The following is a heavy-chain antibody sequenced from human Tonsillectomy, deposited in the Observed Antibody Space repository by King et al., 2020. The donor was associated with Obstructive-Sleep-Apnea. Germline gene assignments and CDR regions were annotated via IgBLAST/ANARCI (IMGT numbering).Heavy chain of an antibody. D-gene: IGHD2-2*01. Sequence: VQLVESGGGVVQPGGSLRLSCATSGFTFSSYSMHWVRQAPGKGLEWVAFIRYDESNKYYADSVKGRFTISRDNSKNTLHLQMNSLRAEDTAFYYCVKDRQGYQVSDYWGQGTLVTVSS. CDR2: IRYDESNK. V-gene: IGHV3-30*02. CDR3: VKDRQGYQVSDY. J-gene: IGHJ4*02. CDR1: GFTFSSYS.